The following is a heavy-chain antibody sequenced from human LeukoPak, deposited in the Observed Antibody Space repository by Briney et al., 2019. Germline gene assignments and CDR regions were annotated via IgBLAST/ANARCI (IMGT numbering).Heavy chain of an antibody. D-gene: IGHD5-18*01. V-gene: IGHV4-59*01. CDR1: GGSISSYY. CDR3: ARGTDTAMASANGMDV. Sequence: SEILSLTCTVSGGSISSYYWSWIRQPPGKGLEWIGYIYYSGSTNYNPSLKSRVTISVDTSKNQFSLKLSSVTAADTAVYYCARGTDTAMASANGMDVWGQGTTVTVSS. J-gene: IGHJ6*02. CDR2: IYYSGST.